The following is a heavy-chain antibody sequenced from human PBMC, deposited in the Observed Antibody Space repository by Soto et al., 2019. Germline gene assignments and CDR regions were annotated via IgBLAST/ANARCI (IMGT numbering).Heavy chain of an antibody. J-gene: IGHJ4*02. CDR2: ISYDGSNK. Sequence: GGSLRLSCAASGFTFSSYGMHWVRQAPGKGLEWVAVISYDGSNKYYADSVKGRFTISRDNSKNTLYLQMNSLRAEDTAVYYCAKDARYCSSTSCYATFNFDYWGQGTLVTVSS. V-gene: IGHV3-30*18. CDR1: GFTFSSYG. CDR3: AKDARYCSSTSCYATFNFDY. D-gene: IGHD2-2*01.